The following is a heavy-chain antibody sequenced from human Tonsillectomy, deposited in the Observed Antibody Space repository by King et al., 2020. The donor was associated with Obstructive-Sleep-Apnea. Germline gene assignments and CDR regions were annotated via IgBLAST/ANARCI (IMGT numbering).Heavy chain of an antibody. Sequence: VQLVQSGAEVKKPGASVKVSCKASGYTFTGYYMHWVRQAPGQGLEWMGWINPNRGGTNYSQKFQGWVTITRDTSISTAYMELSRLRSDVTALYYCARVGATHYYGMDVWGQGTTVTVSS. CDR2: INPNRGGT. CDR3: ARVGATHYYGMDV. V-gene: IGHV1-2*04. CDR1: GYTFTGYY. D-gene: IGHD1-26*01. J-gene: IGHJ6*02.